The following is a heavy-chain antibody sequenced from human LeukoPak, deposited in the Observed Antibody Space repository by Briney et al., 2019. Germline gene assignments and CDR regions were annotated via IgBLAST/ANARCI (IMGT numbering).Heavy chain of an antibody. CDR1: GFTFSSYA. Sequence: GGSLRLSRAASGFTFSSYAMSWVPQAPGKGLEWVSAISGSVGITYSADSVKGRSTFSRDNSKNTLRLQMNSLRAKATASYDCPKTGIVGATLSYFNYWGQGTLVTVSS. CDR2: ISGSVGIT. V-gene: IGHV3-23*01. J-gene: IGHJ4*02. CDR3: PKTGIVGATLSYFNY. D-gene: IGHD1-26*01.